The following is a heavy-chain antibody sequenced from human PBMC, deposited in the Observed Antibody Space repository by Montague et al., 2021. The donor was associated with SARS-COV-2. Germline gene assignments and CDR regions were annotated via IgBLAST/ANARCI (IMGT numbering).Heavy chain of an antibody. V-gene: IGHV6-1*01. CDR1: GDSVSSNSAA. D-gene: IGHD2-8*01. CDR2: TYYRSKWYN. Sequence: CAISGDSVSSNSAAWNWIRQPPSRGLEWLGRTYYRSKWYNDYAVSVKSRITINPGTSKNQFSLQLNSVTPEDTAVYYCARDDPYCTNGVCYTGNWFDPWGQGTLVTVSS. J-gene: IGHJ5*02. CDR3: ARDDPYCTNGVCYTGNWFDP.